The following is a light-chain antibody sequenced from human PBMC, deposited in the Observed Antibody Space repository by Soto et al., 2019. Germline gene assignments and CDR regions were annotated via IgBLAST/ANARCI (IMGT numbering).Light chain of an antibody. J-gene: IGLJ1*01. CDR2: EVS. CDR1: SSDIGGYDY. V-gene: IGLV2-14*01. CDR3: SSYTSSSTDV. Sequence: QSALTQPASVSGSPGQSITISCTGTSSDIGGYDYVSWYQHHPGKAPKLMIYEVSNRPSGVSYRFSGSRSGNTASLTISGLQAEDEADYYCSSYTSSSTDVFGTGTKVTVL.